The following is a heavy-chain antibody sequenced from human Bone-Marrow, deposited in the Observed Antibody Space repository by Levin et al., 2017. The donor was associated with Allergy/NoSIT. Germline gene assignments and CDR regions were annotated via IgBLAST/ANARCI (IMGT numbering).Heavy chain of an antibody. CDR1: GFSLNTLGVR. CDR3: ARMGGVAAADNWFDP. J-gene: IGHJ5*02. D-gene: IGHD6-13*01. V-gene: IGHV2-70*04. Sequence: TLSLTCTFSGFSLNTLGVRVSWVRQPPGKALEWLARIDWDDDKFYSTPLKTRLTISKDTSKNQVVLTMTNMDPGDTATYYCARMGGVAAADNWFDPWGQGTLVTVSS. CDR2: IDWDDDK.